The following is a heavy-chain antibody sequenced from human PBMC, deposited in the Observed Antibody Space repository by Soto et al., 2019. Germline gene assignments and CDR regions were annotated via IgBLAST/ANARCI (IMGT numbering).Heavy chain of an antibody. CDR3: ARESAGSGRNNWFDP. J-gene: IGHJ5*02. CDR1: GGSVTSHD. D-gene: IGHD3-10*01. Sequence: SETLSLTCTVYGGSVTSHDWSWIRQPPGKGLEWIGFIHYTGGTKYNPSLESRVTMSIDTSQNQLSLRLNSVTAADTAVYYCARESAGSGRNNWFDPWGLGTLVTVSS. V-gene: IGHV4-59*02. CDR2: IHYTGGT.